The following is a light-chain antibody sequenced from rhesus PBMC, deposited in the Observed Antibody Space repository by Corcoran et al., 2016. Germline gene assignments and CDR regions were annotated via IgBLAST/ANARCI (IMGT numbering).Light chain of an antibody. CDR1: ANVNNF. CDR2: KAY. CDR3: QQSYGTPFT. V-gene: IGKV1-74*01. J-gene: IGKJ3*01. Sequence: DIQLTQSPSSLSASVGDRVTITCRASANVNNFLHWFQQKPGKAPKLLIYKAYTLQIGVPSRFSGSESGEDSPRTLSGLQPEDFATYFCQQSYGTPFTFGPGTKLDIK.